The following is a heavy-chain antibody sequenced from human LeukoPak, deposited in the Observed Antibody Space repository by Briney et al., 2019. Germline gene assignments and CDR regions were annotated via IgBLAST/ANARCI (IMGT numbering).Heavy chain of an antibody. Sequence: GGSLRLSCAASGFTFSTQSMHWVRQAPGKGLEWVAVILFDGSNKYYAESVKGRFTTSRDNSKNTLYLQMNSLRPEDTAVYFCARDRYFGSGARLTYLDSWGQGTLVTVSS. V-gene: IGHV3-30*04. CDR1: GFTFSTQS. CDR3: ARDRYFGSGARLTYLDS. D-gene: IGHD3-10*01. J-gene: IGHJ4*02. CDR2: ILFDGSNK.